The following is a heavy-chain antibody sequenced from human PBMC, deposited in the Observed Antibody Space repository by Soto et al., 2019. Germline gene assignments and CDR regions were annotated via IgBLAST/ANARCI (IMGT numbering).Heavy chain of an antibody. V-gene: IGHV3-21*01. D-gene: IGHD6-13*01. CDR2: ISSSSSYI. J-gene: IGHJ6*03. CDR3: ARSPAGVYYYYYYMDV. CDR1: VFTFSSYS. Sequence: GGSLRLSCAASVFTFSSYSMNWVRQAPGKGLEWVSSISSSSSYIYYADSVKGRFTISRDNAKNSLYLQMNSLRAEDTAVYYCARSPAGVYYYYYYMDVWGKGTTVTVSS.